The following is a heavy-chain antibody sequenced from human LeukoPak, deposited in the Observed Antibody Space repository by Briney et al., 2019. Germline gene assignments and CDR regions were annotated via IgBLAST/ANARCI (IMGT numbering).Heavy chain of an antibody. Sequence: SETLSLTCTVSGGSITGYYWTWIRQPAGKGLEWIGRIYTSGSTNYNPSLKSRVTMSVDTSKNQFSLKLSSVTAADTAVYYCARGRRGGTGRRIAVAGPIDYWGQGTLVTVSS. V-gene: IGHV4-4*07. CDR2: IYTSGST. CDR3: ARGRRGGTGRRIAVAGPIDY. CDR1: GGSITGYY. J-gene: IGHJ4*02. D-gene: IGHD6-19*01.